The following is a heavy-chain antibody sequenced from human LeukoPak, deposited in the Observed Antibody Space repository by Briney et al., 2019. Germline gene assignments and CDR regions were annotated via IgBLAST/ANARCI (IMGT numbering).Heavy chain of an antibody. J-gene: IGHJ6*03. D-gene: IGHD6-6*01. V-gene: IGHV4-59*11. CDR1: GGSISSHY. CDR3: ARGRRSSGYYYYYMDV. CDR2: IYYSGST. Sequence: SETLSLTCTVSGGSISSHYWSWIRQPPGKGLEWIGYIYYSGSTNYNPSLKSRVTISVDTSKNQFSLKLSSVTAADTAVYYCARGRRSSGYYYYYMDVRGKGTTVTVSS.